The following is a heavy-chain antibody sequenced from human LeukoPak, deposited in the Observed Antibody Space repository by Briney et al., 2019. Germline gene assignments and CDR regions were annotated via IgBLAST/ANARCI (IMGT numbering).Heavy chain of an antibody. Sequence: SETLSLTCTVSGGSISSYYWSWIRQPPGKGLEWIGYIYFSGRTNYNPSLKSRVTISVDTSKNQFSLKLSSVTAADTAVYYCARGGPPTVTRFDYWGQGTLVTVSS. CDR1: GGSISSYY. CDR3: ARGGPPTVTRFDY. D-gene: IGHD4-17*01. J-gene: IGHJ4*02. CDR2: IYFSGRT. V-gene: IGHV4-59*01.